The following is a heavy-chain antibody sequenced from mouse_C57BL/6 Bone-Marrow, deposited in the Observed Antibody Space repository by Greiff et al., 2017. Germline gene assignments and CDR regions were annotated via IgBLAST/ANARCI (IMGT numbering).Heavy chain of an antibody. CDR1: GYTFTSYW. CDR3: ARGEGLLRNY. Sequence: QVHVKQPGAELVKPGASVKLSCKASGYTFTSYWMHWVKQRPGQGLEWIGMIHPNSGSTNYNEKFKSKATLTVDKSSSTAYMQLSSLTSEDSAVYYCARGEGLLRNYWGQGTTLTVAS. V-gene: IGHV1-64*01. D-gene: IGHD2-3*01. J-gene: IGHJ2*01. CDR2: IHPNSGST.